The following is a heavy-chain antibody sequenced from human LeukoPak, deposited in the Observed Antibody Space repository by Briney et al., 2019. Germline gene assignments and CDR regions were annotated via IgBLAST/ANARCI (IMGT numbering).Heavy chain of an antibody. V-gene: IGHV4-4*07. J-gene: IGHJ6*03. CDR3: ARSGLLWCPGYYMDV. Sequence: SETLSLTCTVSGGSISSYSWSWIRQPAGKGLEWIGRIYTSGSTNYNPSLKSRVTMSVDTSKNQFSLKLSSVTAADTAVYYCARSGLLWCPGYYMDVWGKGTTVTISS. CDR2: IYTSGST. CDR1: GGSISSYS. D-gene: IGHD3-10*01.